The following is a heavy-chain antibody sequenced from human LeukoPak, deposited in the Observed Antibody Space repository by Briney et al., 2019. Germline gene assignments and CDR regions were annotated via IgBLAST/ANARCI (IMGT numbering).Heavy chain of an antibody. V-gene: IGHV3-74*01. CDR3: ARWDSSGYYSLDY. CDR1: GFTFSSYW. Sequence: PGGSLRLSCAASGFTFSSYWMHWVRQAPGKGLVWVSRIDTDGTNTNYADSVKGRFTISRDNAKNTLYLQMNSLRAEDTAVYYGARWDSSGYYSLDYWGQGTLVTVSS. J-gene: IGHJ4*02. CDR2: IDTDGTNT. D-gene: IGHD3-22*01.